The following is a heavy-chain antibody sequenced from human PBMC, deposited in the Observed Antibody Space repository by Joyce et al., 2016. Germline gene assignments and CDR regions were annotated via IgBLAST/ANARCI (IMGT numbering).Heavy chain of an antibody. V-gene: IGHV3-48*02. D-gene: IGHD6-25*01. Sequence: EVQLVESGGGLVQHGGSLRLSCAASGFTFRIYSLNWVRQAPGKGLEWTSYITSSRTTLLYTDSVKGRFTISRDDAKNSLYLQMNSLRDEDTAVYYCATSRGHLEYWGQGTLVTVSS. CDR1: GFTFRIYS. CDR2: ITSSRTTL. J-gene: IGHJ4*02. CDR3: ATSRGHLEY.